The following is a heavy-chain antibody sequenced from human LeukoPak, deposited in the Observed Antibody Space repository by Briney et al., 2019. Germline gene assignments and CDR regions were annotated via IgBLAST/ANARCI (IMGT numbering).Heavy chain of an antibody. CDR3: ARGYSSSWLDY. Sequence: GASVKVSCKASGYTFTAFYMHWVRQAPGQGLEWMGRINPNSGGTKYAQKFQGRVTMTTDTSINTAYLELSGLRSDDTAVYYCARGYSSSWLDYWGQGTLVTVSS. D-gene: IGHD6-13*01. V-gene: IGHV1-2*06. CDR1: GYTFTAFY. J-gene: IGHJ4*02. CDR2: INPNSGGT.